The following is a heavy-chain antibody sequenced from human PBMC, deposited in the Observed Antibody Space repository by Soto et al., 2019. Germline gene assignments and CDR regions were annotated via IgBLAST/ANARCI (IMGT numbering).Heavy chain of an antibody. CDR1: GFTFSNDW. D-gene: IGHD2-8*02. J-gene: IGHJ4*02. Sequence: PGGSLRLSCAASGFTFSNDWMHWVRQAAGKGLVWVSRINWDGSAANYADSVKGRFNISRDNAKNTVYLQMNSLRAEDTAVYYCARGPRGVYGNDYWGQGALVTVSS. V-gene: IGHV3-74*01. CDR3: ARGPRGVYGNDY. CDR2: INWDGSAA.